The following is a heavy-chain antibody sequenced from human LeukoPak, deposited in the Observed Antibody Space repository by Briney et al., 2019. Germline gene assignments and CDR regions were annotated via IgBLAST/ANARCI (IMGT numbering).Heavy chain of an antibody. Sequence: PGRSLRLSCAASGFTFRNYAMHWVRQAPGKGLEWVAVISYDGSNKYYADSVKGRFTISRDNSKNTLYLQMNSLRAEDTAVYYCAKDRESVVVPAAMGSWGQGTLVTVSS. V-gene: IGHV3-30-3*02. D-gene: IGHD2-2*01. CDR2: ISYDGSNK. J-gene: IGHJ4*02. CDR3: AKDRESVVVPAAMGS. CDR1: GFTFRNYA.